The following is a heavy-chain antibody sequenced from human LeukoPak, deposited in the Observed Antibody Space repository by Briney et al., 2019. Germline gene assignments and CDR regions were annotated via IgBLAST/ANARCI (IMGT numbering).Heavy chain of an antibody. J-gene: IGHJ4*02. V-gene: IGHV1-18*01. Sequence: ASVKVSCNASRYTFTSYGISWVRQAPGQGLEWMGWISAYNGNTNYAQKLQGRVTMTTDTSTSTAYMELRSLRSDDTAVYYCARDATLVPAAIHPFDYWGQGTLVTVSS. CDR3: ARDATLVPAAIHPFDY. CDR1: RYTFTSYG. D-gene: IGHD2-2*02. CDR2: ISAYNGNT.